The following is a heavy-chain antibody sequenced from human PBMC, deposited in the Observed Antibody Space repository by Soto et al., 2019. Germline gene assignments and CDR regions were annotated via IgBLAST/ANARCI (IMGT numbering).Heavy chain of an antibody. CDR3: ASLGGVGAVIWFGP. Sequence: GESLKISCKGSGYSFSSYWISWVRQMPGKGLEWMGRIDPSDSWTHYSPSLQGHVTISADKSISTVYLQWSSLKASDTAMYYCASLGGVGAVIWFGPWGQGTLVTVSS. CDR1: GYSFSSYW. CDR2: IDPSDSWT. D-gene: IGHD1-26*01. V-gene: IGHV5-10-1*01. J-gene: IGHJ5*02.